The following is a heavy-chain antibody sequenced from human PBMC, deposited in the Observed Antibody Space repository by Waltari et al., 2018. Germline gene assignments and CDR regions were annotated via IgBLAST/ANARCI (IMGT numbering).Heavy chain of an antibody. Sequence: EVQLVQSGAEVTKPGESLKISCTVSGYDFATHWIGWVRQMPGKGLEWMGLFFPEDSDRRYSPSFQGQVTMSADRSISIAYLHLNNLKTSDTAIYYCARQFPPYCGGDCYSDYWGQGTLVTVSS. J-gene: IGHJ4*02. D-gene: IGHD2-21*01. CDR3: ARQFPPYCGGDCYSDY. V-gene: IGHV5-51*01. CDR2: FFPEDSDR. CDR1: GYDFATHW.